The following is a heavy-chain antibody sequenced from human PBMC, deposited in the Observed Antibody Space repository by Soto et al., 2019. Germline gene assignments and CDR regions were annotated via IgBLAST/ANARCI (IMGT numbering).Heavy chain of an antibody. J-gene: IGHJ4*02. CDR2: IYYTGTT. D-gene: IGHD3-22*01. CDR3: ARPRSSGYAGEFDY. CDR1: GGSISPYY. Sequence: SETLSLTCTVSGGSISPYYRSWIRQPPGKGLEWIGFIYYTGTTNYNPSLKSRVTISVDTSQNQFSLMLTSVTAADTAVYYCARPRSSGYAGEFDYWGQGILVTVSS. V-gene: IGHV4-59*01.